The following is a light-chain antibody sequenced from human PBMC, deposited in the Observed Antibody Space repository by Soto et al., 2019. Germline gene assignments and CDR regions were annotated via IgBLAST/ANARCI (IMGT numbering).Light chain of an antibody. CDR3: QSYDSSLSGPYVV. CDR1: RSNIGTNS. Sequence: QSVLTQPPSASATPGQRVIISCSGSRSNIGTNSVSWYQQVPGMAPKLLIYGNSNRPSGVPDRFSGSKSGTSASLAITGLQAEDEADYYCQSYDSSLSGPYVVFGGGTKLTVL. CDR2: GNS. J-gene: IGLJ2*01. V-gene: IGLV1-40*01.